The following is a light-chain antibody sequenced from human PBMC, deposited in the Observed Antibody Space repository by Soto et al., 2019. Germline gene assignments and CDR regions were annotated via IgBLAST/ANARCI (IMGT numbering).Light chain of an antibody. CDR3: QQCSSWPLT. Sequence: EIVLTQSPATLSLSVGERATLSCRASQSVSKYLAWYQQRPGQAPRLLMYDASNRATGIPARFSGSGSGTDFTLTISSLEPEDFAVYYCQQCSSWPLTFGPGTKVDIK. CDR2: DAS. V-gene: IGKV3-11*01. CDR1: QSVSKY. J-gene: IGKJ3*01.